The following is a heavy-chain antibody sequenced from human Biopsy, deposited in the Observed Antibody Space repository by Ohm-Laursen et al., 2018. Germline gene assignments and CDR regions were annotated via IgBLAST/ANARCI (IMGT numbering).Heavy chain of an antibody. CDR2: IYTIGDT. CDR3: AREDEGLLRALDL. J-gene: IGHJ3*01. Sequence: GTLSLTCTVSGASMTGYFWAWVRQPAGKGLEWIGHIYTIGDTTYNPSLESRVTMSLDTSENQFSLKMTSLTAADTAVYFCAREDEGLLRALDLWGQGTMVTVSS. D-gene: IGHD3-3*01. V-gene: IGHV4-4*07. CDR1: GASMTGYF.